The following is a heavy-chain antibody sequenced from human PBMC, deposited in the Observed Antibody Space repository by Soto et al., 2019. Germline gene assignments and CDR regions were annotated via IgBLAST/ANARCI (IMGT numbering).Heavy chain of an antibody. J-gene: IGHJ6*02. CDR2: IVVGSGNT. Sequence: GASAKVSCKASGFTFTSSAVQWVRQARGQRLEWIGWIVVGSGNTNYAQKFQERVTITRDMSTSTAYMELSSPRSEDTAVYYCAASLRTGLFLEWFPTDYYYGMDVWGQGTTVTVSS. CDR1: GFTFTSSA. D-gene: IGHD3-3*01. CDR3: AASLRTGLFLEWFPTDYYYGMDV. V-gene: IGHV1-58*01.